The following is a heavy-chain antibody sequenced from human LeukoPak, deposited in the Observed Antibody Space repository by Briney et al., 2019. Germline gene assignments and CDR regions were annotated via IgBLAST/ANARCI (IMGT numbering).Heavy chain of an antibody. D-gene: IGHD6-19*01. CDR3: ARVSTYSSGWYGIDY. CDR1: GGSISSYY. CDR2: IYYSGST. V-gene: IGHV4-59*08. J-gene: IGHJ4*02. Sequence: SETLSLTCTVSGGSISSYYWSWIRQPPGKGLEWIGYIYYSGSTNYNPSLKSRVTISVDTSKNQFSLKLSSVTAADTAVYYCARVSTYSSGWYGIDYWGQGTLVTLSS.